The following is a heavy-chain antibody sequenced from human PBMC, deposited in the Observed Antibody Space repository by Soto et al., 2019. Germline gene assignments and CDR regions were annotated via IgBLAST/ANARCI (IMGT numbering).Heavy chain of an antibody. J-gene: IGHJ3*01. D-gene: IGHD3-3*01. CDR1: GFSLSTSGEA. V-gene: IGHV2-5*02. Sequence: SGPTLVNPTQTLTLTCTFSGFSLSTSGEAVGWIRQPPGKALEWLALIYWDDDKRYRPSLKSRLTIAKDTSKNQVVLRMTNLDPVGAATYYCAHDWNVRGVVTFDFWRQGTMVTVSS. CDR3: AHDWNVRGVVTFDF. CDR2: IYWDDDK.